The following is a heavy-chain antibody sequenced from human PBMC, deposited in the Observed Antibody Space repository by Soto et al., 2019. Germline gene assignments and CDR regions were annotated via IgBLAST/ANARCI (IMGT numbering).Heavy chain of an antibody. V-gene: IGHV4-30-2*01. CDR1: GGSISSGGYS. Sequence: SETLSLTCAVSGGSISSGGYSWSWIRQPPGKGLEWIGYIYHSGSTYYNPSLKSRVTISVDRSKNQFSLKRSSVTAADTAVYYCARDQGVGCTNGVCYTGGWFDPWGQGTLVTVSS. D-gene: IGHD2-8*01. CDR3: ARDQGVGCTNGVCYTGGWFDP. J-gene: IGHJ5*02. CDR2: IYHSGST.